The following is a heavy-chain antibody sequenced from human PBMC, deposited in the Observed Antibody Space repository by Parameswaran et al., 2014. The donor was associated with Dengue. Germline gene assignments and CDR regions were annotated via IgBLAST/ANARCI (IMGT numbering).Heavy chain of an antibody. V-gene: IGHV3-30*01. Sequence: VRQMPGKGLEWVAVISYDGSNKYYADSVKGRFTISRDNSKNTLYLQMNSLRAEDTAVYYCARTLPPERRYYYYGMDVWGQGTTVTVSS. J-gene: IGHJ6*02. D-gene: IGHD2-21*02. CDR2: ISYDGSNK. CDR3: ARTLPPERRYYYYGMDV.